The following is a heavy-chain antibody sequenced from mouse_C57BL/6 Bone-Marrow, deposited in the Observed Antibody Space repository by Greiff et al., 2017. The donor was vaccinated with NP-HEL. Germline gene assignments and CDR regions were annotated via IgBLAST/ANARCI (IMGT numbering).Heavy chain of an antibody. J-gene: IGHJ2*01. Sequence: QVQVQQPGAELVKPGASVKLSCKASGYTFTSYWMHWVKQRPGQGLEWVGMIHPNSGSTNYNEKFKSKATLTVDKSSSTAYMQLSSLTSEDSAVYYCARGPIYYYGSSPYYFDYWGQGTTLTVSS. CDR1: GYTFTSYW. CDR2: IHPNSGST. CDR3: ARGPIYYYGSSPYYFDY. V-gene: IGHV1-64*01. D-gene: IGHD1-1*01.